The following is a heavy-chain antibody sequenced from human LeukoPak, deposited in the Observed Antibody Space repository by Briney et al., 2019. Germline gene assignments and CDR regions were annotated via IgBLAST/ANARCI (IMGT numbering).Heavy chain of an antibody. Sequence: ASVKVSCKASGYTFTGYYMHWVRQATGQGLDWMGWINPNSGGTHYAQKFQGRVTMTRDTSISTACMGLSRLRSDDTAVYYCASDSGGGKYYYYYMDVWGKGTTVTISS. CDR1: GYTFTGYY. J-gene: IGHJ6*03. CDR2: INPNSGGT. D-gene: IGHD3-16*01. CDR3: ASDSGGGKYYYYYMDV. V-gene: IGHV1-2*02.